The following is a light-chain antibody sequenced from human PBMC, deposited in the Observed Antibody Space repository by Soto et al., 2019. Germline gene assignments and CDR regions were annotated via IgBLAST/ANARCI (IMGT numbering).Light chain of an antibody. J-gene: IGLJ1*01. CDR3: CSYVGASTYV. V-gene: IGLV2-8*01. CDR2: EVS. CDR1: SSDVGGYNY. Sequence: QSALTQPPSASGSPGQSVTISCTGTSSDVGGYNYVSWYQQHPGKAPKLMIYEVSKRPSGVPDRFSGSTSGSTASLTISGLQTEDEADYYCCSYVGASTYVFGTGTKVTVL.